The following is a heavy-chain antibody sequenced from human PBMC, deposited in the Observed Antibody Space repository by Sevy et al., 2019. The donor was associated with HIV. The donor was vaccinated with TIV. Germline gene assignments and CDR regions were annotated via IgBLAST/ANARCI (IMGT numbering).Heavy chain of an antibody. J-gene: IGHJ4*02. D-gene: IGHD6-6*01. Sequence: GGSLRLPCAASGFTFSSYAMSWVRQAPGKGLEWVSAISGSGGSTYYADSVKGRFTISRDNSKNTLYLQMNSLRAEDTAVYYCAKDRDIAARTRPPFDYWGQGTLVTVSS. CDR2: ISGSGGST. CDR3: AKDRDIAARTRPPFDY. CDR1: GFTFSSYA. V-gene: IGHV3-23*01.